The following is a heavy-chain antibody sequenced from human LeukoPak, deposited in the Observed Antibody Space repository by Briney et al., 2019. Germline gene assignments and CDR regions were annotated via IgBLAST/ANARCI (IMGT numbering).Heavy chain of an antibody. CDR1: GYTFTGYY. V-gene: IGHV1-2*02. J-gene: IGHJ4*02. D-gene: IGHD5-18*01. Sequence: ASVKVSCKSSGYTFTGYYMHWVRQAPGQGLEWMGWLNPNSGVTNYAQKLHGRVTMTRDTSISTAYMELSRLSSDDTAMYYCARDLFLYSYGDFDYWGQGTLVTVSS. CDR2: LNPNSGVT. CDR3: ARDLFLYSYGDFDY.